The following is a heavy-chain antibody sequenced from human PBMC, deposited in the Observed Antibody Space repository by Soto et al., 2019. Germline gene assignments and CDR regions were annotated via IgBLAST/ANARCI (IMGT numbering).Heavy chain of an antibody. J-gene: IGHJ6*02. Sequence: PGGSLRLSCAASGFTFSSYGMHWVRQAPGKGLEWVAVISYDGSNKYYADSVKGRFTISRDNSKNTLYLQMNSLRAEDTAVYYCAKERNEDGMDVWGQGTTVTVSS. D-gene: IGHD1-1*01. CDR1: GFTFSSYG. V-gene: IGHV3-30*18. CDR2: ISYDGSNK. CDR3: AKERNEDGMDV.